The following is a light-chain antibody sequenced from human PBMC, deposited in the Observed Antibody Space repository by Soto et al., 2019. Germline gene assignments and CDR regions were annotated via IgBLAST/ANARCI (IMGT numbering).Light chain of an antibody. CDR2: EVS. CDR1: NSDVGGYNY. Sequence: QSVLTQPASVSGSPGQSITISCTGTNSDVGGYNYVSWYQQHPGKAPELMIYEVSHRPSGVSNRFFGSKSDNTASLTISGLQAEDEADYYCSSYTSISTLYVFGTGTKVTVL. V-gene: IGLV2-14*01. CDR3: SSYTSISTLYV. J-gene: IGLJ1*01.